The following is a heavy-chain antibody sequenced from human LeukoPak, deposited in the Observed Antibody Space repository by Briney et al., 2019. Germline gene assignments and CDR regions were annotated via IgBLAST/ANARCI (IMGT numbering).Heavy chain of an antibody. J-gene: IGHJ6*02. CDR3: ARQKLDV. Sequence: GESVKISCKWSGHRFSNYWIGWARQMPGKGLAWIVIIYPGDSDTRYSPSFQGQVHISVDKSISTADLQRTTLKASDTAIYYCARQKLDVWGQGTTVTVSS. CDR2: IYPGDSDT. CDR1: GHRFSNYW. V-gene: IGHV5-51*01.